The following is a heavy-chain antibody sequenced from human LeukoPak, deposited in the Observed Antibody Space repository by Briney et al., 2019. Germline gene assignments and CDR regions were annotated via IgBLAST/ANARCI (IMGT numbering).Heavy chain of an antibody. CDR2: INHSGST. CDR3: ARMVRGITIYSYYYYYYMDV. V-gene: IGHV4-34*01. D-gene: IGHD3-10*01. Sequence: SETLSLTCAVYGGSFSGYYWSWIRQPPGKGLEWIGEINHSGSTNYNPSLKSRVTMSVDTSKNQFSLKLSSVTAADTAVYYCARMVRGITIYSYYYYYYMDVWGKGTTVTISS. J-gene: IGHJ6*03. CDR1: GGSFSGYY.